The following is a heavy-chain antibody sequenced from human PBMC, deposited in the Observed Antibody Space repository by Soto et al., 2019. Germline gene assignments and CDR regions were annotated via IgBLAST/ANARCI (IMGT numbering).Heavy chain of an antibody. D-gene: IGHD6-19*01. CDR2: ISGSGGST. CDR1: GFTFSSYA. Sequence: GGSLRLSCAASGFTFSSYAMSWVRQAPGKGLEWVSAISGSGGSTYYADSVKGRFTISRDNSKNTLYLQMNSLRAEDTTVYYCAKKSVALVYYMDVWGKGTTVTVSS. V-gene: IGHV3-23*01. CDR3: AKKSVALVYYMDV. J-gene: IGHJ6*03.